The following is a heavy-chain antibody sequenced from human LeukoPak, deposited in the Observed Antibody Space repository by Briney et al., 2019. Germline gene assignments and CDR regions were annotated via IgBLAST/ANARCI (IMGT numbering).Heavy chain of an antibody. CDR2: IYYSGST. D-gene: IGHD2-2*01. V-gene: IGHV4-39*01. CDR3: ARLVRDVVVPEGSFDY. J-gene: IGHJ4*02. Sequence: PSETLSLTCTVSGGSISSSSYYWGWIRQPPGKGLEWIGSIYYSGSTYYNPSLKSRVTISVDTSKNQFSLKLSSVTAADTAVYYCARLVRDVVVPEGSFDYWGQGTLVTVSS. CDR1: GGSISSSSYY.